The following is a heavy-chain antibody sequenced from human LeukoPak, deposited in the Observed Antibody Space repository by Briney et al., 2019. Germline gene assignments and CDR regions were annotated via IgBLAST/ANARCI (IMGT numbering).Heavy chain of an antibody. V-gene: IGHV4-59*01. CDR2: IYYTGST. D-gene: IGHD1-7*01. CDR3: ARGPSSGTGSTSIDY. J-gene: IGHJ4*02. CDR1: GDSISSYY. Sequence: SETLSLTCTVSGDSISSYYWSWIRQPPGKGLGWIGYIYYTGSTNYNTSLKSRSTISVDTSKNQFSLKLSSVTAADTAVYYCARGPSSGTGSTSIDYWGQGTLVTVSS.